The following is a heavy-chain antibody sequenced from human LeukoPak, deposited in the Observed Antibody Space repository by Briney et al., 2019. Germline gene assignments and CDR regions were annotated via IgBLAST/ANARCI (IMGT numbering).Heavy chain of an antibody. V-gene: IGHV4-39*07. Sequence: SETLSLTCTVSGGSISSSSYSRGWIRQPPGKGLEWIGSIYYSGSTYYNPSLKSRVTISVDTSKNQFSLKLSSVTAADTAVYYCARVYSGSYYFPEYYFDYWGQGTLVTLSS. CDR2: IYYSGST. D-gene: IGHD1-26*01. CDR3: ARVYSGSYYFPEYYFDY. J-gene: IGHJ4*02. CDR1: GGSISSSSYS.